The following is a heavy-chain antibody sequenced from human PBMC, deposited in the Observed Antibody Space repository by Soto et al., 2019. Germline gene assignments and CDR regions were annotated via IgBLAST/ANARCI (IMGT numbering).Heavy chain of an antibody. CDR3: SGCSGGACHPNYGMDV. D-gene: IGHD2-15*01. CDR2: ISPSTSHI. Sequence: EVHLVESGGGLVKPGGSLRLSCAVSGFTFSSCTMNWVRQAPGKGLEWVSSISPSTSHIYYADSVKGRFTISRDNAKNSLFLQMNSLSAEDTAVYYCSGCSGGACHPNYGMDVWGHGTTVTVSS. J-gene: IGHJ6*02. CDR1: GFTFSSCT. V-gene: IGHV3-21*01.